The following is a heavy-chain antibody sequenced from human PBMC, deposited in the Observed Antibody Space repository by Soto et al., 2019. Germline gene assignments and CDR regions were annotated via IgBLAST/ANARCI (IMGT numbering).Heavy chain of an antibody. D-gene: IGHD1-20*01. V-gene: IGHV3-72*01. J-gene: IGHJ4*02. Sequence: SLRLSCAASRFTFSDHYMDWVRQAARKGMAGLSRPRTKANSYTTEYAASVKGTSTTSKDDSKNSLYLQMNSLKTEATAVYYCARVTGSKFLTYWGQGTLVTVSS. CDR3: ARVTGSKFLTY. CDR1: RFTFSDHY. CDR2: PRTKANSYTT.